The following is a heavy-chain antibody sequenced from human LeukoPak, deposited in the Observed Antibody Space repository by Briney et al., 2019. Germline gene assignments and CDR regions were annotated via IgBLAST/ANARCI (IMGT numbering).Heavy chain of an antibody. CDR3: ARHRGYSGYDPIPTRRYYYYYGMDV. CDR1: GGSIGSYY. Sequence: SETLSLTCTVSGGSIGSYYWSWIRQPPGKGLEWIGYIYYSGSTNYNPSLKSRVTISVDTSKNQFSLKLSSVTAADTAVYYCARHRGYSGYDPIPTRRYYYYYGMDVWGQGTTVTVSS. CDR2: IYYSGST. J-gene: IGHJ6*02. V-gene: IGHV4-59*08. D-gene: IGHD5-12*01.